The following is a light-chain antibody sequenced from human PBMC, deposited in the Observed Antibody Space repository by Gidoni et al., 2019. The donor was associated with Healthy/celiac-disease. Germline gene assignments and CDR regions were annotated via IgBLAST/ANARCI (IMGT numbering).Light chain of an antibody. J-gene: IGKJ2*01. CDR1: QDISNY. Sequence: DIQMTQSPSSLSASVGDRVTITCQASQDISNYLNWYQQKPGKAPKLLIYDASTLETGVPSRFSGSGSGTDFTFTISSLQPEDIATYYCQQYDNLPLYTFGQXTKLEIK. CDR3: QQYDNLPLYT. CDR2: DAS. V-gene: IGKV1-33*01.